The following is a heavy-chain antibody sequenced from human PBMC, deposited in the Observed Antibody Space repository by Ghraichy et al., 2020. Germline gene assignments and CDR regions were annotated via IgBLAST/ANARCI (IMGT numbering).Heavy chain of an antibody. CDR1: GGSMNNYY. J-gene: IGHJ4*02. CDR3: ARHASYDSRSIEI. Sequence: SETLSLICDVSGGSMNNYYWSWIRRPLGKGLEWIGYVYYERTKKINPSLESRVSMSVEASKTQFSLKVTSVTVADTAVYYCARHASYDSRSIEIWGQGTLVTVSS. CDR2: VYYERTK. D-gene: IGHD3-22*01. V-gene: IGHV4-59*08.